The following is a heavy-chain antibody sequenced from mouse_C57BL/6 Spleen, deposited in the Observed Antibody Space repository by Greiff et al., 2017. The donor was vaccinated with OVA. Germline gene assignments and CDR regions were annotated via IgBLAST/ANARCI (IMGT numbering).Heavy chain of an antibody. V-gene: IGHV1-69*01. CDR2: IDPSDSYT. CDR3: ARGFDITTVNAY. CDR1: GYTFTSYW. Sequence: QVQLQQPGAELVMPGASVKLSCKASGYTFTSYWMHWVKQRPGQGLEWIGEIDPSDSYTNYNQQFKGKSTLTVDKSSSTAYMQLSSLTSEDSAVYYCARGFDITTVNAYWGQGTLVTVSA. D-gene: IGHD1-1*01. J-gene: IGHJ3*01.